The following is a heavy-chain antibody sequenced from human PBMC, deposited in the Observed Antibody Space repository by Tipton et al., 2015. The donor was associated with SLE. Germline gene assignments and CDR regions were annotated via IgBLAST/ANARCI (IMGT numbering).Heavy chain of an antibody. D-gene: IGHD3/OR15-3a*01. Sequence: TLSLTCTVSGGSISPYYWSWIRQPPGKGLEWIGEINHSGGTNYNPSLKSRVTISVDTSKNQFSLKLSSVTAADTAVYYCARAPGLDRDYQYYYYMDVWGKGTTVTVSS. CDR1: GGSISPYY. CDR2: INHSGGT. J-gene: IGHJ6*03. CDR3: ARAPGLDRDYQYYYYMDV. V-gene: IGHV4-34*01.